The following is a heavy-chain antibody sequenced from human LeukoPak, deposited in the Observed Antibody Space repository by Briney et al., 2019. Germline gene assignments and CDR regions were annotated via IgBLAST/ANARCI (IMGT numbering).Heavy chain of an antibody. D-gene: IGHD1-20*01. V-gene: IGHV1-18*01. CDR3: ARDPSITGTAHFDY. J-gene: IGHJ4*02. Sequence: GASVKASCKASGYTFTSYGISWVRQAPGQGLEWMGCSSSYNGNTNYAQKLQGRVTMTTDTSTSTAYMELRSLRSDDTAVYYCARDPSITGTAHFDYWGQGTLVTVSS. CDR2: SSSYNGNT. CDR1: GYTFTSYG.